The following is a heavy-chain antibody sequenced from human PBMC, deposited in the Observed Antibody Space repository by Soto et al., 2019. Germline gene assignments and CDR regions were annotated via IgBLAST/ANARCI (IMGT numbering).Heavy chain of an antibody. CDR1: GFTFSSYA. V-gene: IGHV3-23*01. CDR3: AKPKERSWYSSSWYDY. J-gene: IGHJ4*02. CDR2: ISGSGGST. Sequence: GGSLRLSCAASGFTFSSYAMSWVRQAPGKGLEWVSAISGSGGSTYYADSVKGRFTISRDNSKNTLYLQMNSLRAEDTAVYYCAKPKERSWYSSSWYDYWGQGTLVTVSS. D-gene: IGHD6-13*01.